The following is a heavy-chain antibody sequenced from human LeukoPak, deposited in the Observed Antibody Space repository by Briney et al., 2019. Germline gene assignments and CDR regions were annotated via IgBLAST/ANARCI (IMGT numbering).Heavy chain of an antibody. V-gene: IGHV1-2*02. CDR1: GYTFTGYY. Sequence: ASVKVSCKASGYTFTGYYMHWVRQAPGQGLEWMGWINPNSGGTNYAQKFRGRVTMTRDTSISTAYMELSRLRSDDTAVYYCARDRPSNYNDSSGYTYWGQGTLVTVSS. CDR3: ARDRPSNYNDSSGYTY. CDR2: INPNSGGT. J-gene: IGHJ4*02. D-gene: IGHD3-22*01.